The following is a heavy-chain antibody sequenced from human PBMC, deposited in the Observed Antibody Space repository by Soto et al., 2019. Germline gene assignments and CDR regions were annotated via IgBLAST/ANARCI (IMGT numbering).Heavy chain of an antibody. D-gene: IGHD3-3*01. CDR3: ASITYYDFWSGSQGAFDI. Sequence: RASVKVSCKASGYTFTSYAMHWVRQAPGQRLEWMGWINAGNGNTKYSQKFQGRVTITRDTSASTAYMELSSLRSEDTAVYYCASITYYDFWSGSQGAFDIWGQGTMVTVSS. CDR2: INAGNGNT. V-gene: IGHV1-3*01. CDR1: GYTFTSYA. J-gene: IGHJ3*02.